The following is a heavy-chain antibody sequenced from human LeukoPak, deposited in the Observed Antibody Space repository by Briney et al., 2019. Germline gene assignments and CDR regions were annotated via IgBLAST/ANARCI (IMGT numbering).Heavy chain of an antibody. Sequence: GASVKVSCKASGYTFTGYYMHWVRQAPGQGLEWMGRINPNSGGTNYAQKFQGRVTMTRDTSISTAYMELSRLRSDDTAVYYCARDDRTIAAAGTPDYWGQGTLVTVS. CDR3: ARDDRTIAAAGTPDY. D-gene: IGHD6-13*01. CDR1: GYTFTGYY. V-gene: IGHV1-2*06. J-gene: IGHJ4*02. CDR2: INPNSGGT.